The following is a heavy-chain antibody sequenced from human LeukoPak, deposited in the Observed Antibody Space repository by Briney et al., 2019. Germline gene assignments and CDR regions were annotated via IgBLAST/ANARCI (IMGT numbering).Heavy chain of an antibody. CDR1: GYTFTSYG. CDR3: VRGDLPTTVLNDPFNI. V-gene: IGHV1-18*04. J-gene: IGHJ3*02. D-gene: IGHD4-11*01. CDR2: ISAYNGNT. Sequence: GASVKVSCKASGYTFTSYGISWVRQAPGQGLEWMGWISAYNGNTNYAQKLQGRVTMTTDTSTSTAYMELRSLRSEDTAVYFCVRGDLPTTVLNDPFNIWGQGTMVTVSS.